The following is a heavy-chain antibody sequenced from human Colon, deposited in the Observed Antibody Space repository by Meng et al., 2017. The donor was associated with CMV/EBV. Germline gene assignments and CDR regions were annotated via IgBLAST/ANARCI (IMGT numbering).Heavy chain of an antibody. Sequence: SQTLSLTCTLDGGSFSGYHWHWFRQTPQRGLEWIGHVNGGGSSDSNPSLKSRVTISLDTSKNQFSLKLTSVTVADTGVYNCARGMVVIAPWFDAWGHGTQVTVSS. CDR2: VNGGGSS. CDR1: GGSFSGYH. CDR3: ARGMVVIAPWFDA. V-gene: IGHV4-34*01. D-gene: IGHD2-21*01. J-gene: IGHJ5*01.